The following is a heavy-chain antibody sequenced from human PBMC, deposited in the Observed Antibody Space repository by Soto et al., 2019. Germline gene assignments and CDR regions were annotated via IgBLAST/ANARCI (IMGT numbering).Heavy chain of an antibody. J-gene: IGHJ3*02. D-gene: IGHD3-22*01. CDR2: ISDSGVST. Sequence: EVRLLESGGGFVQPGGSLRLSCAASGFTFSNYAMSWVRQTPGRVLEWVSTISDSGVSTYYAASVKGRFAISRENSMNTLFRQMTSLSAGDTAVYYCATDVGIALVISKLLFDTWGHGTRVTASS. CDR3: ATDVGIALVISKLLFDT. CDR1: GFTFSNYA. V-gene: IGHV3-23*01.